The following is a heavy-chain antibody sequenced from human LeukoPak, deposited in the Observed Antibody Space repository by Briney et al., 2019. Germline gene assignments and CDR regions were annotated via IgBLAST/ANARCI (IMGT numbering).Heavy chain of an antibody. CDR1: GYIFTSYG. J-gene: IGHJ3*02. CDR2: ISAYNGNT. CDR3: ARDRRFSDAFDI. D-gene: IGHD3-3*01. Sequence: GESLKISCKGSGYIFTSYGIGWVRQAPGQGLEWMGWISAYNGNTNYAQKLQGRVTMTTDTSTSTAYMELRSLRSDDTAVYYCARDRRFSDAFDIWGQGTMVTVSS. V-gene: IGHV1-18*01.